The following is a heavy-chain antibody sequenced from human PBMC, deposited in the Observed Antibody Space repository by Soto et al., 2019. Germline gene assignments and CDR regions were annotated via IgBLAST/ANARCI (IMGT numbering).Heavy chain of an antibody. V-gene: IGHV4-59*01. CDR2: IYYSGST. CDR1: GVSISSYY. J-gene: IGHJ3*02. D-gene: IGHD3-10*01. CDR3: AKNYGNAFDI. Sequence: PSETLSLTCAVSGVSISSYYWSWIRQPPGKGLEWIGYIYYSGSTNYNPSLKSRVTISVDTSKNQFSLKLSSVTAADTAVYYCAKNYGNAFDIWGQGTMVTVSS.